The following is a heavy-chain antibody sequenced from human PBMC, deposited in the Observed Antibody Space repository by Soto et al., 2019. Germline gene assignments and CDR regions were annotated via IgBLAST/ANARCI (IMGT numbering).Heavy chain of an antibody. V-gene: IGHV1-18*04. J-gene: IGHJ5*02. CDR2: IRPDNGDT. Sequence: QLQLVQSGAEVERPGASVRVSCKAYGYAFSKYGISWIRQAPGQGLEWMGWIRPDNGDTNYAQKLQGRVTMTTDTSSNTASMELRSLRSDDTAVYYCATSYDSGFDPWGQGTLVSVSS. CDR1: GYAFSKYG. D-gene: IGHD5-12*01. CDR3: ATSYDSGFDP.